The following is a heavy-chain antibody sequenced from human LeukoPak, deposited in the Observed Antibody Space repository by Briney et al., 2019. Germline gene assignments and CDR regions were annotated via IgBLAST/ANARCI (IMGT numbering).Heavy chain of an antibody. J-gene: IGHJ4*02. V-gene: IGHV1-18*01. Sequence: ASVKVSCKASGYTFTSYGISWVRQAPGQGLEWMGWISAYNGNTNYAQKLQGRVTMTTDTSTSTAYMELRSLRSEDTAVYYCARGDHQGYSSGWYGFDYWGQGTLVTVSS. CDR2: ISAYNGNT. CDR3: ARGDHQGYSSGWYGFDY. CDR1: GYTFTSYG. D-gene: IGHD6-19*01.